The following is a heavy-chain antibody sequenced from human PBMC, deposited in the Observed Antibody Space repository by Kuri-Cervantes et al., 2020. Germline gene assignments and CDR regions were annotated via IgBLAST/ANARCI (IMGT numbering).Heavy chain of an antibody. CDR1: GFTFSSYA. D-gene: IGHD2-15*01. CDR3: ARECSGGSCYSRAFDI. J-gene: IGHJ3*02. V-gene: IGHV1-69*01. CDR2: IIPIFGTA. Sequence: GGSLRLSCAASGFTFSSYASSWVRQAPGQGLEWMGWIIPIFGTANYAQKFQGRVTITADESTSTAYMELSSLRSEDTAVYYCARECSGGSCYSRAFDIWGQGTLVTVSS.